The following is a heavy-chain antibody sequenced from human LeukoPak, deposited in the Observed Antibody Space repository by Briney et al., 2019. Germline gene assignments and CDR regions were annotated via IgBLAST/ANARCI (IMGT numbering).Heavy chain of an antibody. J-gene: IGHJ4*02. CDR2: FDPEDGET. CDR3: ATDLKMTTSVPFDY. D-gene: IGHD5-24*01. V-gene: IGHV1-24*01. CDR1: GYTLTELA. Sequence: ASVKVSCKVSGYTLTELAMHWVRQAPGKGLEWMGGFDPEDGETIYAQKFQGRVTVTEDTSTDTAYMDLSSLRSEDTAVYYCATDLKMTTSVPFDYWGQGTLVTVSS.